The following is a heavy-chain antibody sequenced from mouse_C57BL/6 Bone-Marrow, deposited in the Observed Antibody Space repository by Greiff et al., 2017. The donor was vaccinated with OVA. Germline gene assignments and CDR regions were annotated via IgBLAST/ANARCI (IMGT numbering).Heavy chain of an antibody. D-gene: IGHD2-1*01. V-gene: IGHV2-5*01. J-gene: IGHJ1*03. Sequence: VQLQESGPGLVQPSQSLSLTCTVSGFSLTSYAVHWVRQSPGKGLEWLGLLWRGGSTVYNAAFMSRLSITKDNSKSQVFFKMNSLRADDTDIEDCAKGGNCYWYFDVWGTGTTVTVSS. CDR1: GFSLTSYA. CDR2: LWRGGST. CDR3: AKGGNCYWYFDV.